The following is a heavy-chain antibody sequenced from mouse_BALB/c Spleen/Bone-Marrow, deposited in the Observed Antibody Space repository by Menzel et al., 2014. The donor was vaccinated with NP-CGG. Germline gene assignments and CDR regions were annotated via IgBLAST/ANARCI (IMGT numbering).Heavy chain of an antibody. CDR1: GFDFSRYW. V-gene: IGHV4-1*02. CDR3: ARPGYHGYQDV. J-gene: IGHJ1*01. CDR2: INPDSSTI. Sequence: EVQRVESGGGLVQPGGSLKLPCAASGFDFSRYWMTWVRQAPGKGLEWIGEINPDSSTINYTPSLKDKFIISRDNAKNTLYLQMSKVRSEDTALYYCARPGYHGYQDVWGAGTTVTGSS. D-gene: IGHD1-2*01.